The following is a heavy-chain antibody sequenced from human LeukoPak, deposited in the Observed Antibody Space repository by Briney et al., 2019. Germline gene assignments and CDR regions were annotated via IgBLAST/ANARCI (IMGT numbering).Heavy chain of an antibody. J-gene: IGHJ4*02. CDR3: ARYSYGLDDY. V-gene: IGHV3-48*01. Sequence: GGSLRLSCAASGFTFSSYSMNWVRQAPGKGLEWVSYISSSSSTIYYADSVKGRFTISRDNAKNSLYLQMNSLRAEDTAVYYCARYSYGLDDYRGQGTLVTVSS. D-gene: IGHD5-18*01. CDR1: GFTFSSYS. CDR2: ISSSSSTI.